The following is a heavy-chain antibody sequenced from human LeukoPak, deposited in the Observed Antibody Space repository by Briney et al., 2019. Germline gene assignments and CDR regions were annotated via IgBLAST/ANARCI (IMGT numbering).Heavy chain of an antibody. CDR1: GGSISSSSYY. D-gene: IGHD5-24*01. CDR3: ASGIRDGYNYWTHLDY. Sequence: SETLSLTCTVSGGSISSSSYYWGWIRQPPGKGLEWIGSIYYSGSTYYNPSLKSRVTTSVDTSKNQFSLKLSSVTAADTAVYYCASGIRDGYNYWTHLDYWGQGTLVTVSS. J-gene: IGHJ4*02. CDR2: IYYSGST. V-gene: IGHV4-39*07.